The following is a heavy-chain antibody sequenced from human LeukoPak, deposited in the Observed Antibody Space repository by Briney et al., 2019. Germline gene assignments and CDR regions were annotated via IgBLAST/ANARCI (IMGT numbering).Heavy chain of an antibody. Sequence: LQTLSLTCAISGDSVSSNSVAWNWIRQSPSRGLEWLGRTYYRSKRYNDYAVSVKSRITINPDTSKNQFSLQLSSVTPEDTAVYYCAGKSADSGFDSWGQGTLVTVSS. D-gene: IGHD6-13*01. CDR2: TYYRSKRYN. CDR3: AGKSADSGFDS. V-gene: IGHV6-1*01. J-gene: IGHJ4*02. CDR1: GDSVSSNSVA.